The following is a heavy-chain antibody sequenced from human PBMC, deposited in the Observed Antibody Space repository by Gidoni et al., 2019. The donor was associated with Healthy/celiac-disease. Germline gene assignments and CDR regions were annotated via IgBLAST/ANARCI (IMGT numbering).Heavy chain of an antibody. D-gene: IGHD2-2*01. V-gene: IGHV3-21*01. CDR2: ISSSSSYI. Sequence: EVQLVESGGGLVKPGGSVRLSCAASGFTFSSYSMNWVRQAPGKGLEWVSSISSSSSYIYYADSVKGRFTISRDNAKNSLYLQMNSLRAEDTAVYYCARDSGRSSHSSTSCPDCWGQGTLVTVSS. CDR1: GFTFSSYS. CDR3: ARDSGRSSHSSTSCPDC. J-gene: IGHJ4*02.